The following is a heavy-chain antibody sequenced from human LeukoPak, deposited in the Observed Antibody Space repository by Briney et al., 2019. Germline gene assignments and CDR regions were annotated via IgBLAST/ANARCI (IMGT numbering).Heavy chain of an antibody. CDR1: GYTFTRYG. CDR3: ARGGPLAGAGTWTTTTLDY. Sequence: ASVKVSCKASGYTFTRYGISCVRQAPGHGLEWMGWISAYNGNTNYAQKLQCRDTMTTDTSTSTAYMELRSLRSDDTAVYYCARGGPLAGAGTWTTTTLDYWGQGTLVTVSS. J-gene: IGHJ4*02. V-gene: IGHV1-18*01. D-gene: IGHD6-13*01. CDR2: ISAYNGNT.